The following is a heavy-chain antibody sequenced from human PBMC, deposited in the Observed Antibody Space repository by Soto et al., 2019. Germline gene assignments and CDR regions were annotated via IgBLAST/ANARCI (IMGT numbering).Heavy chain of an antibody. CDR3: AREGFRVMSYYGMDV. D-gene: IGHD3-10*01. CDR2: IKLDGSEK. CDR1: GFTFSSYW. Sequence: EVQLVESGGGLVQPGGSLRLSCAASGFTFSSYWMSWVRQAPGKGLEWVANIKLDGSEKYYVDSVKGRFTISRDNAKNSLYLQMNSLRAEDTAVYYCAREGFRVMSYYGMDVWGQGTTVTVSS. V-gene: IGHV3-7*04. J-gene: IGHJ6*02.